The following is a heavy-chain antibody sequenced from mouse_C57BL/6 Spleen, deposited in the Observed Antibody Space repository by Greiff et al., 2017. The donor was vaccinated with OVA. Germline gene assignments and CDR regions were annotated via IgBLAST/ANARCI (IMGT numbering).Heavy chain of an antibody. V-gene: IGHV1-18*01. Sequence: VQLKESGPELVKPGASVKIPCKASGYTFTDYNMDWVKQSHGKSLEWIGDINPNNGGTIYNQKFKGKATLTVDKSSSTAYMELRSLTSEDTAVYYCAREDDYEGYFDVWGTGTTVTVSS. CDR1: GYTFTDYN. D-gene: IGHD2-4*01. CDR3: AREDDYEGYFDV. J-gene: IGHJ1*03. CDR2: INPNNGGT.